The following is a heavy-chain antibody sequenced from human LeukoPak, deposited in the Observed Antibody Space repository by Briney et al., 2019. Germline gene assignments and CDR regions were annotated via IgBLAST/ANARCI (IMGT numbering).Heavy chain of an antibody. CDR2: IKQDGSEE. CDR1: GFTFSSYW. Sequence: GGPLRLSCAASGFTFSSYWMTWVRQAPGKGLEWVANIKQDGSEEYYVDSVKGRFTISRDNAKNSLYLQMNSLRAEDTTVYYCARDGLGSAFDYWGQGTLSPSPQ. CDR3: ARDGLGSAFDY. V-gene: IGHV3-7*01. J-gene: IGHJ4*02. D-gene: IGHD3/OR15-3a*01.